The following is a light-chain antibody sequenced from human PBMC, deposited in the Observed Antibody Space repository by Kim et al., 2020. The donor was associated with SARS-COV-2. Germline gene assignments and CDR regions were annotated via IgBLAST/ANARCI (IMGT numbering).Light chain of an antibody. CDR3: SSAAGNDSWV. Sequence: SPGPTPRFTWSGNLLANKRSARWFQQQPGQATVLVIYKNSGRPAGFAGLFSGCSSGTAVTLTISGAPVEDEADYYCSSAAGNDSWVFGGGTQLTVL. CDR2: KNS. J-gene: IGLJ3*02. V-gene: IGLV3-27*01. CDR1: LLANKRS.